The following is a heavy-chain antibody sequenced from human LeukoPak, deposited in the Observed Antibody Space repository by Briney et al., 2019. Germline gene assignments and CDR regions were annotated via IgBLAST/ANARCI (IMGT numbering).Heavy chain of an antibody. D-gene: IGHD2-2*02. CDR3: ARGFGYCSSTSCYIFPLYYYYYGMDV. J-gene: IGHJ6*02. CDR1: GYTFTSYD. V-gene: IGHV1-8*01. Sequence: ASVTVSCKASGYTFTSYDINWVRQATGQGLEWMGWMNPNSGNTGYAQKFQGRVTMTRNTSISTAYMELSSLRSEDTAVYYCARGFGYCSSTSCYIFPLYYYYYGMDVWGQGTTVTVSS. CDR2: MNPNSGNT.